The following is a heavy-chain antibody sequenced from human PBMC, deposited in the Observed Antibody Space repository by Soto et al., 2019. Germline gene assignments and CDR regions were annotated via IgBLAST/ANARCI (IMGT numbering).Heavy chain of an antibody. J-gene: IGHJ6*02. D-gene: IGHD6-19*01. Sequence: PGGPLRLSCAASGFSLNSYSMTWVRQAPGKGLDWVSSISRTSSYIYYADSVKGRFTISRDNAKSSLYLQMNSLRAEDTAMYYCASPSPGIAVAGRNYYYYYGMDVWGQGTTVTVSS. V-gene: IGHV3-21*01. CDR1: GFSLNSYS. CDR3: ASPSPGIAVAGRNYYYYYGMDV. CDR2: ISRTSSYI.